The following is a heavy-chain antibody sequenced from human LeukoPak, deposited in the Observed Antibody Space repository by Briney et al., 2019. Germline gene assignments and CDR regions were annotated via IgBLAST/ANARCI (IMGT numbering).Heavy chain of an antibody. D-gene: IGHD3-10*01. Sequence: ASVKVSCKVSGYTLTELSMHWVRQAPGKGLEWMGGFDPEDGETIYAQKFQGRVTMTEDTSTDTAYMELSSLRAEDTAVYYCARDLRYDGSRDDAFDLWGQGTMVTVSS. CDR2: FDPEDGET. V-gene: IGHV1-24*01. CDR1: GYTLTELS. J-gene: IGHJ3*01. CDR3: ARDLRYDGSRDDAFDL.